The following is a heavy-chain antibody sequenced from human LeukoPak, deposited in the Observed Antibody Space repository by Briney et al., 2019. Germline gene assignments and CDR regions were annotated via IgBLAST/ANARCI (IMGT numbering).Heavy chain of an antibody. D-gene: IGHD5-12*01. J-gene: IGHJ5*02. CDR2: IYYSGST. CDR3: ARGYSGYDYADNWFDP. CDR1: GGSISSYY. Sequence: SETLSLTCTVSGGSISSYYWSWIRQPPGKGLEWIGYIYYSGSTYYNPSLKSRVTISVDTSKNQFSLKLSSVTAADTAVYYCARGYSGYDYADNWFDPWGQGTLVTVSS. V-gene: IGHV4-59*12.